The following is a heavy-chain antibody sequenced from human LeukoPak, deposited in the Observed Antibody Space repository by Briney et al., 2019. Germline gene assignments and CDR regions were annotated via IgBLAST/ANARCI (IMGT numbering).Heavy chain of an antibody. J-gene: IGHJ4*02. V-gene: IGHV3-23*01. D-gene: IGHD5-18*01. CDR2: VSSSGDNT. Sequence: PGGSLRLSCAASGFTLSNYAMTWVRQAPGKGLEWVSVVSSSGDNTYYADSVKGRFTISRDNSKNTLYLQMSSLRAEDTAVYYCVKETGYSYGNGVDYWGQGTLVTVSS. CDR1: GFTLSNYA. CDR3: VKETGYSYGNGVDY.